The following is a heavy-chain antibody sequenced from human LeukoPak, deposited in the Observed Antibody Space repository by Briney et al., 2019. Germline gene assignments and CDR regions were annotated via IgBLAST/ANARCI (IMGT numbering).Heavy chain of an antibody. V-gene: IGHV3-43*01. Sequence: GSLRLSCAASGFTFDDYTMHWVRQAPGKGLEWVSLISWDGGSTYYADSVKGRFTISRDNAKNSLYLQMNSLRAEDTAVYYCAREYYDFWSGYFGAFDIWGQGTMVTVSS. CDR3: AREYYDFWSGYFGAFDI. J-gene: IGHJ3*02. CDR2: ISWDGGST. D-gene: IGHD3-3*01. CDR1: GFTFDDYT.